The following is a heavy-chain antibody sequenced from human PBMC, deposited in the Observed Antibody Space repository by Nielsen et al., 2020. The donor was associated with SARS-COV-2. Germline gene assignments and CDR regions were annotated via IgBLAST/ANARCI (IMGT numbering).Heavy chain of an antibody. D-gene: IGHD6-13*01. V-gene: IGHV3-48*03. CDR1: GFTFSSYE. J-gene: IGHJ4*02. Sequence: GESLKISCAASGFTFSSYEMNWVRQAPGKGLEWVSYISSSGSTIYYADSVKGRFTISRDNAKNSLYLQMNSLRSEDTAVYYCAADQIAAAGTSHGYWGQGTLVTVSS. CDR3: AADQIAAAGTSHGY. CDR2: ISSSGSTI.